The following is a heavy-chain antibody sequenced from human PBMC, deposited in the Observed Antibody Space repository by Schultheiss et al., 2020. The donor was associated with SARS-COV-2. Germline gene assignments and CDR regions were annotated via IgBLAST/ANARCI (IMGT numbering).Heavy chain of an antibody. CDR3: ARSRAHNYYGSGSLNY. D-gene: IGHD3-10*01. J-gene: IGHJ4*02. V-gene: IGHV4-30-2*01. Sequence: SQTLSLTCAVSGGSISSGGYSWSWIRQPPGKGLEWIGYIYHSGSTYYNPSLKSRVTISVDTSKNQFSLKLSSVTAADTAVYYCARSRAHNYYGSGSLNYWGQGTLVTVSS. CDR1: GGSISSGGYS. CDR2: IYHSGST.